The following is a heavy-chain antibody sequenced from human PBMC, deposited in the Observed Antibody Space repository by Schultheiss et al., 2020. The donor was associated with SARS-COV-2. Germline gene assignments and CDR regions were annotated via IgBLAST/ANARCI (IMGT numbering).Heavy chain of an antibody. Sequence: WGSLRLSCAASVFTFSPYEMNWVRQAHYVDSVKGRFTISRDNSKNTLYLQMNSLRAEDSGVYYCARASTSSSESSWGQGTLVTVSS. V-gene: IGHV3-33*08. CDR3: ARASTSSSESS. D-gene: IGHD3-10*01. J-gene: IGHJ4*02. CDR1: VFTFSPYE.